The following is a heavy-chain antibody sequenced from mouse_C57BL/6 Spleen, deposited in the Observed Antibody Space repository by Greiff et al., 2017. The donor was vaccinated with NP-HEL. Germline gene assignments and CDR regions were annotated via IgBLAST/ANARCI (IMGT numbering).Heavy chain of an antibody. J-gene: IGHJ2*01. Sequence: EVQVVESEGGLVQPGSSMKLSCTASGFTFSDYYMAWVRQVPEKGLEWVANINYDGSSTYYPDTLKSRFNISRDNAKNNLYLQMSSLKSEDTAAYYCARRLYDYFDYWGQGTTLTVSS. D-gene: IGHD2-3*01. CDR1: GFTFSDYY. CDR2: INYDGSST. V-gene: IGHV5-16*02. CDR3: ARRLYDYFDY.